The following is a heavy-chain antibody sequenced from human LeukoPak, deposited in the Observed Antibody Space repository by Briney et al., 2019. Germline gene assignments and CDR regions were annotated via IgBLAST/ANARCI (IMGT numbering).Heavy chain of an antibody. Sequence: GGSLRLSCAASGVTFSTYSINWVRQAPGKGLEWVSSISSSSTYIYYADSVKGRFTISRDNAKNSLYLQMNSLRAEGTAVYYCAGPPGAAGTTDAFDVWGQGTMVTVSS. CDR3: AGPPGAAGTTDAFDV. CDR2: ISSSSTYI. CDR1: GVTFSTYS. J-gene: IGHJ3*01. V-gene: IGHV3-21*01. D-gene: IGHD6-13*01.